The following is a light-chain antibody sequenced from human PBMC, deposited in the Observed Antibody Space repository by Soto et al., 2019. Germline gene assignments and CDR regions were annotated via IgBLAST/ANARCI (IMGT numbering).Light chain of an antibody. J-gene: IGKJ1*01. V-gene: IGKV3-11*01. CDR3: QQRHNWPRS. Sequence: EIVLTQSPFTLSLSPGERATLSSRASQSVTSSLAWYQQKPGQAPRLLIYSASRRATGIPARFSGSGSGTDFTLTISSLEPADLAVYYCQQRHNWPRSFGQGTKVDIK. CDR2: SAS. CDR1: QSVTSS.